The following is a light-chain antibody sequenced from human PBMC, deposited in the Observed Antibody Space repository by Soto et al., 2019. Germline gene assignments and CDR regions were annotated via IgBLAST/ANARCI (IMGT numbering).Light chain of an antibody. Sequence: EIVLTQSPSTLSVSPVESSTLSFMASQSVRSNLAWYQQKPGQAPRLLIYGAATRATGIPARCIGSGAGTEFTLTISSLQSEDVALYYCQQYINWPRTFGQGTKVDIK. CDR2: GAA. V-gene: IGKV3-15*01. CDR1: QSVRSN. J-gene: IGKJ1*01. CDR3: QQYINWPRT.